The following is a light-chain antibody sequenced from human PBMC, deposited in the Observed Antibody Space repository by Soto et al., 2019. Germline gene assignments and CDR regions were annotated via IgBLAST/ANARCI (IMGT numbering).Light chain of an antibody. Sequence: ELTQPPSVSVSPGQTASITCSGDKLGDRYAAWYQQKPGQSPVLVIYQDNKRPSGIPERISGSNSGNSATLTISGTQSMDEADYYCQAWDSSTLYVFGTGTKLTVL. CDR1: KLGDRY. J-gene: IGLJ1*01. CDR2: QDN. CDR3: QAWDSSTLYV. V-gene: IGLV3-1*01.